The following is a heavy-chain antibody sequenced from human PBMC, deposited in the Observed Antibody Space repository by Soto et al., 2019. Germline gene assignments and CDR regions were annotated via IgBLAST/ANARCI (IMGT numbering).Heavy chain of an antibody. J-gene: IGHJ4*02. D-gene: IGHD6-13*01. CDR3: AQLRRPGTAAHKPFDY. V-gene: IGHV3-23*01. CDR2: ISAGGGTT. Sequence: GGSLRLSCAAYGYTFSTYAMSWVRQAPGKGLEWVSTISAGGGTTYYADSVKGRFTISRDNSNNTLYLQMTGLRAEDTALYYCAQLRRPGTAAHKPFDYWGQGTLVTVSS. CDR1: GYTFSTYA.